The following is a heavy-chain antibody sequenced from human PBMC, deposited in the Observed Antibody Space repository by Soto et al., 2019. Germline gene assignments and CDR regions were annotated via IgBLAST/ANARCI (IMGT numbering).Heavy chain of an antibody. V-gene: IGHV3-23*01. J-gene: IGHJ5*02. CDR1: GFTFSSYA. D-gene: IGHD3-22*01. CDR3: AKSLYYYDSSGPGKSNWFDP. CDR2: MSGSGGST. Sequence: LRLSCAASGFTFSSYAMSWVRQAPGKGLEWVSAMSGSGGSTYYADSVKGRFTISRDNSKNTLYLQMNSLRAEDTAVYYCAKSLYYYDSSGPGKSNWFDPWGQGTLVTV.